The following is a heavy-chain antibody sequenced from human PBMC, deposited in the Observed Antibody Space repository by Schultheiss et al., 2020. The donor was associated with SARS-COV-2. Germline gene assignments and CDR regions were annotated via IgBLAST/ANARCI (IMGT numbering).Heavy chain of an antibody. CDR3: ARDVYV. J-gene: IGHJ6*04. CDR2: IYYSGST. Sequence: GSLRLSCTVSGGSISSYYWSWIRQPPGKGLEWIGSIYYSGSTYYNPSLKSRVTISVDTSKNQFSLKLSSVTAADTAVYYCARDVYVWGKGTTVTVSS. CDR1: GGSISSYY. V-gene: IGHV4-59*12.